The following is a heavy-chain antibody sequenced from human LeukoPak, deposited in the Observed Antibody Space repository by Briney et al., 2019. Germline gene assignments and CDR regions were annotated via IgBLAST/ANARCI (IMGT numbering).Heavy chain of an antibody. CDR3: ARTLKDAYLNAFGY. CDR1: GGSINSYY. Sequence: SETLSLTCTVSGGSINSYYWNWLRQPPGKTLEWIGYVSSSGGTNYSPFFKSRLTISLDTSKNQFSLNLRSVTAADTAVYYCARTLKDAYLNAFGYWGQGTLVAVSS. V-gene: IGHV4-59*01. D-gene: IGHD3-16*01. J-gene: IGHJ4*02. CDR2: VSSSGGT.